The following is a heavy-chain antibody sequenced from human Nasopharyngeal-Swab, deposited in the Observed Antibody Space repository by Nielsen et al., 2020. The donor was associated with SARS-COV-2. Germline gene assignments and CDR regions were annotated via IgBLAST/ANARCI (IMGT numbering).Heavy chain of an antibody. D-gene: IGHD3-22*01. CDR3: ARGTRGYSLYWYFDL. J-gene: IGHJ2*01. CDR1: GGSISSSNW. Sequence: SETLSLTCAVSGGSISSSNWWSWVRQPPGKGLEWIGEIYHSGSTNYNPSLKSRVTISVDKSKNQFSLKLSSVTAADTAVYYCARGTRGYSLYWYFDLWGRGTLVTVSS. CDR2: IYHSGST. V-gene: IGHV4-4*02.